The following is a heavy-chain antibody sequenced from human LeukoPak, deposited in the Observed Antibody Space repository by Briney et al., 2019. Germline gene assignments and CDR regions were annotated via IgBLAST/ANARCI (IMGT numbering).Heavy chain of an antibody. CDR2: INHSGST. V-gene: IGHV4-34*01. J-gene: IGHJ2*01. CDR3: ARERTMRYFDL. D-gene: IGHD3-22*01. Sequence: SGTLSLTCAVYGGSFSGYYWSWIRQPPGKGLEWIGEINHSGSTNYNPSLKSRVTISVDTSKNQFSLKLSSVTAADTAVYYCARERTMRYFDLWGRGTLVTVSS. CDR1: GGSFSGYY.